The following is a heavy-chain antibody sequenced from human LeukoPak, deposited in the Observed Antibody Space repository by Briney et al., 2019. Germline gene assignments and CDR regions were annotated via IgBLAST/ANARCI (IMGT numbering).Heavy chain of an antibody. Sequence: SETLSLTCTVSGGSISGSSYYWGWIRQPPGKGLEWIGSIYYSGSTYYNPSLKSRVTISVDRSKNQFSLKLSSVTAADTAVYYCARVLDRQYDGWFDPWGQGTLVTVSS. CDR3: ARVLDRQYDGWFDP. D-gene: IGHD2-2*03. V-gene: IGHV4-39*07. CDR2: IYYSGST. J-gene: IGHJ5*02. CDR1: GGSISGSSYY.